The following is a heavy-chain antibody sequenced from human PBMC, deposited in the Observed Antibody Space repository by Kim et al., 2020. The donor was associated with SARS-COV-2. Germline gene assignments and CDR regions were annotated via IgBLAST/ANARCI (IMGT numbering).Heavy chain of an antibody. CDR1: GYIFTSYT. J-gene: IGHJ4*02. Sequence: ASVKFSCKASGYIFTSYTMHFVRQAPGPGLEWMGWINIVGVNTKNLQKLQGRVTITRGTSSSTAYMGLRGLTSEDTAVYYLARDGTTRNGGYYFDYLGQGALVTVSS. CDR2: INIVGVNT. CDR3: ARDGTTRNGGYYFDY. V-gene: IGHV1-3*04. D-gene: IGHD1-1*01.